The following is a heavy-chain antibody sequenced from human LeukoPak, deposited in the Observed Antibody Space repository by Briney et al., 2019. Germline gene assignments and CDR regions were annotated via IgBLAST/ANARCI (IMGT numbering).Heavy chain of an antibody. CDR2: IIGDGTRT. J-gene: IGHJ5*02. CDR1: GFSFSYYW. D-gene: IGHD3/OR15-3a*01. V-gene: IGHV3-74*01. Sequence: GGSLRLSCAASGFSFSYYWMHWVRQGSGKGPVWVSRIIGDGTRTDYADSVKGRFTISRDNAKSTLYLQMNSLTVEDTAVYYCARDPSFDDFGSGKFDPWGQGTLVTVSS. CDR3: ARDPSFDDFGSGKFDP.